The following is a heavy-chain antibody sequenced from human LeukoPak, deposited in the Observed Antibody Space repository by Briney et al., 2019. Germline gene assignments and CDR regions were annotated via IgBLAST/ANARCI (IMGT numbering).Heavy chain of an antibody. D-gene: IGHD2-2*02. J-gene: IGHJ5*02. CDR1: GGTFSSYA. V-gene: IGHV1-69*13. Sequence: SVKVSCKASGGTFSSYAISWVRQAPGQGLEWMGGIIPIFGTANYAQKFQGRVTITADESMSTAYMELSSLISEDTAVYYCARDRQVVPAAINYDWFDPWGQGTLVTVSS. CDR2: IIPIFGTA. CDR3: ARDRQVVPAAINYDWFDP.